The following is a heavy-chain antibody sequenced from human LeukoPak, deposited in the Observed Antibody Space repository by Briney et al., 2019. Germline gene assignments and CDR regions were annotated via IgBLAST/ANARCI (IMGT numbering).Heavy chain of an antibody. CDR3: AKDRYSTPMSYSGSYSPHLPIDY. V-gene: IGHV3-23*01. J-gene: IGHJ4*02. Sequence: PGGSLRLSCAASGFTFSSYGMSWVRQAPGKGLEWVSAISGSGGSTYYADSVKGRFTISRDNSKNTLYLQMNSLRAEDTAVYYCAKDRYSTPMSYSGSYSPHLPIDYWGQGTLVTVSS. CDR2: ISGSGGST. CDR1: GFTFSSYG. D-gene: IGHD1-26*01.